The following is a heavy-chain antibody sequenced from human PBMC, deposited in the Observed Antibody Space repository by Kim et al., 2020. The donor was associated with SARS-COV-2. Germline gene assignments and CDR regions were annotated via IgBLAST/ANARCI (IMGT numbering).Heavy chain of an antibody. J-gene: IGHJ4*02. CDR1: GFTFSSYW. Sequence: GGSLRLSCAASGFTFSSYWMLWVRQAPGKGLVWVSYITDDGTTTNYADSVKGRFSISRDNAKNTLFLQMNSLRADDTAVYYCARGGIGSFDYWGQGTLVTVSS. V-gene: IGHV3-74*01. CDR2: ITDDGTTT. CDR3: ARGGIGSFDY. D-gene: IGHD3-10*01.